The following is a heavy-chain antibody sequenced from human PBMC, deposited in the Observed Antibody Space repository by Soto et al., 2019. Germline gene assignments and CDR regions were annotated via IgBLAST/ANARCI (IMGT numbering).Heavy chain of an antibody. V-gene: IGHV4-39*01. CDR3: ARQRTSVVTQAYFDS. J-gene: IGHJ4*02. CDR2: IYYSGST. D-gene: IGHD2-21*02. CDR1: CDSINNRSYY. Sequence: PSETLSLTCTVTCDSINNRSYYSGWIRQPPGKGLEWIGSIYYSGSTYNNPSLKSRVSMSVDTSKNQFSLKLRSVTAADTALYYCARQRTSVVTQAYFDSWGQGSLVT.